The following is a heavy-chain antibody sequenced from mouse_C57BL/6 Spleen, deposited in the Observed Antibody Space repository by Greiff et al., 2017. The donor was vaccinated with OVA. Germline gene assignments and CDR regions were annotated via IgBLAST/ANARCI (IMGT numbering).Heavy chain of an antibody. CDR2: IDPTSGGT. CDR1: GYTFTSYW. V-gene: IGHV1-72*01. J-gene: IGHJ4*01. Sequence: QVQLQQSGAELVKPGASVKLSCKASGYTFTSYWMHWVKQRPGRGLEWIGRIDPTSGGTKSNEKFKSKATLTVDKPYSTAYMQLSCLTSEDSAVYYCARGNYYAMDYWGQGTSVTVSS. D-gene: IGHD2-1*01. CDR3: ARGNYYAMDY.